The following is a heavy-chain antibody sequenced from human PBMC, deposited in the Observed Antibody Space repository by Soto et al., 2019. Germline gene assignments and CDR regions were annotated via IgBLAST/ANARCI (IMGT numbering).Heavy chain of an antibody. CDR1: GYTFTSYG. CDR3: ARIRVYSSSTLGELYYYYYYMDV. Sequence: QVQLVQSGAEVKKPGASVKVSCKASGYTFTSYGISWVRQAPGQGLEWMGWISAYNGNTNYAQKLQGRVTMTTDTSTSTAYMELRSLTADDTAVYYCARIRVYSSSTLGELYYYYYYMDVWGKGPTVTVSS. J-gene: IGHJ6*03. V-gene: IGHV1-18*01. D-gene: IGHD6-19*01. CDR2: ISAYNGNT.